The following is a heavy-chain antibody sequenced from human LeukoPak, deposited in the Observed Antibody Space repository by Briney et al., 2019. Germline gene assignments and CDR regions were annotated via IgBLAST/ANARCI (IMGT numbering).Heavy chain of an antibody. Sequence: SETLSLTCTVSGGSISSGDYYWSWIRQPPGKGLEWIGEINHSGSTNYNPSLKSRFTISVDTSKNQFSLKLSYVIAADTAVYYCARGGMGDIVVVVGVPPSHHFDYWGQGTLVTVSS. CDR1: GGSISSGDYY. V-gene: IGHV4-39*07. J-gene: IGHJ4*02. D-gene: IGHD2-15*01. CDR2: INHSGST. CDR3: ARGGMGDIVVVVGVPPSHHFDY.